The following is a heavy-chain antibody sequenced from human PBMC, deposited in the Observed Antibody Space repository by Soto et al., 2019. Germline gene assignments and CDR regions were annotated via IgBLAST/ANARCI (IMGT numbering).Heavy chain of an antibody. CDR1: GGSISSYY. D-gene: IGHD3-16*01. V-gene: IGHV4-59*01. J-gene: IGHJ6*02. CDR3: ARHQRIGGLDV. Sequence: PSETLPLTCNVSGGSISSYYWSWIRQPPGKGLEWIGYIYYSGSTNYNPSLKSRLTISVDTSKNQCSLMLSSRTAADTAVYYCARHQRIGGLDVWGQGTTVTVSS. CDR2: IYYSGST.